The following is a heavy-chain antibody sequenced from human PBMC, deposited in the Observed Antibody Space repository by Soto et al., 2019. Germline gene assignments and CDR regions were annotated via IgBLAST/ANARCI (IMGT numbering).Heavy chain of an antibody. Sequence: SETLSLTCTVSVGSISSSSYYWGWIRQPPGKGLEWIGSIYYSGSTYYNPSLKSRVTISVDTSKNQFSLKLSSVTAADTAVYYCARQKDIVVVVAATGPAFDPWGQGTLVTVSS. D-gene: IGHD2-15*01. CDR1: VGSISSSSYY. CDR3: ARQKDIVVVVAATGPAFDP. V-gene: IGHV4-39*01. J-gene: IGHJ5*02. CDR2: IYYSGST.